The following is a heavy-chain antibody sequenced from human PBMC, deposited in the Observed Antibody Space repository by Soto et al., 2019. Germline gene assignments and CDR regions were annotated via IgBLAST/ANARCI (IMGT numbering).Heavy chain of an antibody. Sequence: VQLVQSGAELRKPGESLRISCQGLGFGFTTYWISWVRQMPGKGLEWMGRIDPRDSSTTYSPSFQGHVTISADKSISTASLQWSSLKASDTAMYYCARLDHYESSRYSDSWGQGTLLTVSS. D-gene: IGHD3-22*01. CDR2: IDPRDSST. V-gene: IGHV5-10-1*03. CDR3: ARLDHYESSRYSDS. CDR1: GFGFTTYW. J-gene: IGHJ4*02.